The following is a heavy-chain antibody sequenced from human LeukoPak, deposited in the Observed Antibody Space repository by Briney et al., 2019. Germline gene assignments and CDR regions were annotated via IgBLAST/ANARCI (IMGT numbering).Heavy chain of an antibody. V-gene: IGHV4-34*01. Sequence: SETLSLTCAVYGGSFSGYYWSWIRQPPGKGLEWIGEINHSGSTNYNPSLKSRVTISVDTSKNQFSLKLSSVTAADTAVYYCARGTWRRPFDYWGQGTLVTVSS. D-gene: IGHD1-1*01. CDR1: GGSFSGYY. J-gene: IGHJ4*02. CDR2: INHSGST. CDR3: ARGTWRRPFDY.